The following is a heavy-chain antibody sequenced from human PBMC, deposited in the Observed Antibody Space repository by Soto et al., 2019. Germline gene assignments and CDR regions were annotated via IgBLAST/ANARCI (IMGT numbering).Heavy chain of an antibody. V-gene: IGHV4-61*01. J-gene: IGHJ5*02. CDR3: ARTSTVLRYFDWLYWFDP. CDR1: GGSVSSGSYY. CDR2: IYYSGST. Sequence: SETLSLTCTVSGGSVSSGSYYWSWIRQPPGKGLEWIGYIYYSGSTNYNPSLKSRVTISVDTSKNQFSLKLSSVTAADTAVYYCARTSTVLRYFDWLYWFDPWGQGTLVTVS. D-gene: IGHD3-9*01.